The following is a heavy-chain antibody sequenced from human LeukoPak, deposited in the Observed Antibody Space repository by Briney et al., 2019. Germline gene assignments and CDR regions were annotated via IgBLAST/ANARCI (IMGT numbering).Heavy chain of an antibody. J-gene: IGHJ6*03. CDR3: ARDRVVRGVIPTDYYYYYMDV. D-gene: IGHD3-10*01. V-gene: IGHV3-21*01. CDR2: ISSSSSYI. CDR1: GFTFSSYS. Sequence: PGGSLRLSCAASGFTFSSYSMNWVRQAPGKGLEWVSSISSSSSYIYYADSVKGRFTISRDNAKNSLYLQMNSLRAEDTAVYYCARDRVVRGVIPTDYYYYYMDVWGKGTTVTISS.